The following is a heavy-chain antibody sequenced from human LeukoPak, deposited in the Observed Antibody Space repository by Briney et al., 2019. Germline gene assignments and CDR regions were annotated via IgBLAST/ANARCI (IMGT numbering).Heavy chain of an antibody. J-gene: IGHJ6*03. CDR1: GFTFSNYA. V-gene: IGHV3-23*01. D-gene: IGHD2-2*01. CDR2: ISGGGGST. CDR3: AKTASPTPQYYYYMDV. Sequence: GGSLRLSCAASGFTFSNYAMNWLRQAPGKGLEWVSAISGGGGSTFYADSVKGRFTISRDDSKNTLHLQMNSLRADDTAVYYCAKTASPTPQYYYYMDVWGKGTTVTISS.